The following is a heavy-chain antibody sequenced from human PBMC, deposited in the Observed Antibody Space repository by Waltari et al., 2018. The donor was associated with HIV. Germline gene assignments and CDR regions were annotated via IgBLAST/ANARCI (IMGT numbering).Heavy chain of an antibody. CDR2: ISSKAYAGTT. D-gene: IGHD5-12*01. V-gene: IGHV3-49*04. J-gene: IGHJ6*02. CDR1: GFTFGGFA. Sequence: EVQLVESGGGLVQPGRSLRLSCTTSGFTFGGFAMCWVRQAPGKGLEWVGFISSKAYAGTTEYAASVKGRFTISRDDSKSIAYLQMNSLKTEDTAAYYCTRVWLGYNSYYGMDVWGQGTTVTVSS. CDR3: TRVWLGYNSYYGMDV.